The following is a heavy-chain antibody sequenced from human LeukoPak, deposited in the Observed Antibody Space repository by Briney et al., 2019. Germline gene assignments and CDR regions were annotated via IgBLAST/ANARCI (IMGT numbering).Heavy chain of an antibody. D-gene: IGHD3-16*01. Sequence: PGRSLRLSCAASGFTFSSYEMNWVRQAPGKGLEWVPYISSSGSTIYYADSVKGRFTISRDNAKNSLYLQMNSLRAEDTAVYYCARMMGPIDYWGQGTLVTVSS. CDR2: ISSSGSTI. CDR1: GFTFSSYE. V-gene: IGHV3-48*03. J-gene: IGHJ4*02. CDR3: ARMMGPIDY.